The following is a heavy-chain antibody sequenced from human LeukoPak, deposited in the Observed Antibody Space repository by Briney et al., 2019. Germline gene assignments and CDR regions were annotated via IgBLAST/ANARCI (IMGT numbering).Heavy chain of an antibody. J-gene: IGHJ6*03. CDR1: GGSISTSSYS. CDR2: IYTSGST. Sequence: SETLSLTCTVSGGSISTSSYSWGWIRQPPGKGLEWIGSIYTSGSTNYNPSLKSRVTMSVDTSKNQFSLKLSSVTAADTAVYYCARARGGYAPRYYYYMDVWGKGTTVTISS. CDR3: ARARGGYAPRYYYYMDV. D-gene: IGHD5-12*01. V-gene: IGHV4-39*07.